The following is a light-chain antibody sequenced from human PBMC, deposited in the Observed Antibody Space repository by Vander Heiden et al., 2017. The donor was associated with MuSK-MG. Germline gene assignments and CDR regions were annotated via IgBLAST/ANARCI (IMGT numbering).Light chain of an antibody. Sequence: TQSPAPLSVSRDSGATNHCKSRQRVCYATNNNIYLACYQQKPGPPPKLLIDGASSPDSGVPDRFSGSWSGTDFTLTISRLQAEDVAFYCCQHYYSPPRFTFGPGTKVDFK. V-gene: IGKV4-1*01. CDR2: GAS. J-gene: IGKJ3*01. CDR1: QRVCYATNNNIY. CDR3: QHYYSPPRFT.